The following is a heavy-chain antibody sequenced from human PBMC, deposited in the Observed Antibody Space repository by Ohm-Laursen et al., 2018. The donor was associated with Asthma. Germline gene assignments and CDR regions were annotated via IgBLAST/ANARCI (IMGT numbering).Heavy chain of an antibody. V-gene: IGHV4-30-4*01. D-gene: IGHD5-12*01. CDR2: IYYSGST. J-gene: IGHJ4*02. Sequence: QTLSLTCAVSGGSISSGDYYWSWIRQPPGKGLEWIGYIYYSGSTYYNPSLESRVTISVDTSKNQFSLKLSSVAPADTAVYYCARDDSGYDYVSYWGQGTLVTVSS. CDR3: ARDDSGYDYVSY. CDR1: GGSISSGDYY.